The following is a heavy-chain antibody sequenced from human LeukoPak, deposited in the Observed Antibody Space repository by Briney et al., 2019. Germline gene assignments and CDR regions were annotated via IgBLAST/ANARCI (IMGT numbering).Heavy chain of an antibody. CDR2: INSDGSWT. V-gene: IGHV3-74*01. CDR1: GNYW. D-gene: IGHD4-23*01. Sequence: GGSLRLSCAASGNYWMHWVRQAPGKGLVWVSHINSDGSWTSYADSVKGRFTISKDNAENTLYLQMDSLRAEDTAVFYCAKDRSLDGGNTNGYFDLWGQGTLVTVSS. J-gene: IGHJ4*02. CDR3: AKDRSLDGGNTNGYFDL.